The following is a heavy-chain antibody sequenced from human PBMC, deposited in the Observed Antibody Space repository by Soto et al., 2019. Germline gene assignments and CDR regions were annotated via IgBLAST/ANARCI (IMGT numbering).Heavy chain of an antibody. Sequence: QVQLVQSGAEVKKPGSSVKVSCKASGGIFSTYAISWLRQAPGQGLEWMGGIIPLFGTPNYAQRFQGRVTTTADESTSTAYMELSRLRSEDKAVYYCARDRDDYGSGNYYNRIDFWGQGTLVTVSS. J-gene: IGHJ4*02. CDR2: IIPLFGTP. CDR1: GGIFSTYA. V-gene: IGHV1-69*01. D-gene: IGHD3-10*01. CDR3: ARDRDDYGSGNYYNRIDF.